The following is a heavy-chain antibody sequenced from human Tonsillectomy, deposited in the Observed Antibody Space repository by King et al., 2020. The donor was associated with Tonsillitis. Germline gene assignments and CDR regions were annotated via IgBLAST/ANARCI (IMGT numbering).Heavy chain of an antibody. V-gene: IGHV1-69*01. D-gene: IGHD2-21*01. CDR3: ARVFYCGADCYAIDY. Sequence: QLVQSGAEVKKPGSSVMVSCKASGGTFSDYGFGWVRQAPGQGLEWMGGIIPMFETSNYAQKFQGRVTLTADESTSTAYMELTSLGSDDTAVYYCARVFYCGADCYAIDYWGQGTLITVSS. CDR2: IIPMFETS. J-gene: IGHJ4*02. CDR1: GGTFSDYG.